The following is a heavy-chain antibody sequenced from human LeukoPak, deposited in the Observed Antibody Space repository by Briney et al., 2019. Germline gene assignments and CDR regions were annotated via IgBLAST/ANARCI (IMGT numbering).Heavy chain of an antibody. CDR3: ARGWYSSSNWFDP. CDR1: GGSFSGYY. D-gene: IGHD6-6*01. Sequence: PSETLSLTCAVYGGSFSGYYWSWIRQPPGKGLEWIGEINHSGSTNYNPSLKSRVTITVDTSKNQFSLKLSSVTAADTAVYYCARGWYSSSNWFDPWGQGTLVTVSS. CDR2: INHSGST. V-gene: IGHV4-34*01. J-gene: IGHJ5*02.